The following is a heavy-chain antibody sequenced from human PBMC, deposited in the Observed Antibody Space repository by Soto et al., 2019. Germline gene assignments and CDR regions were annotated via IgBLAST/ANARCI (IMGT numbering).Heavy chain of an antibody. CDR2: IASSCWNI. CDR3: ARGPSAAAPLSDWFFDL. D-gene: IGHD2-2*01. CDR1: GFTFSGYS. V-gene: IGHV3-48*02. J-gene: IGHJ2*01. Sequence: EVQLVESGGGLVLPGGSLRLSCAASGFTFSGYSMNWVRQAPGKGLEWVSYIASSCWNIYYADTVKGRFTISRDNAKNSLYLQMNSLRDEDTAVYYCARGPSAAAPLSDWFFDLWGRGTLVSVSS.